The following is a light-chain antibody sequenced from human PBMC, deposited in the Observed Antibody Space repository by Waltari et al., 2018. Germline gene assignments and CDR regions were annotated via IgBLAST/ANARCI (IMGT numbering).Light chain of an antibody. V-gene: IGKV1-17*01. CDR2: SAS. Sequence: DIQMTQSPSSLYASVGDRVTTTCRASQDIINGLAWYQQEPGRAPKRLIYSASNLQSGVPSRFSGSGSGTEFTLAISGLQPEDFATYYCLQHNSYPRTFGQGTKVDIK. CDR1: QDIING. J-gene: IGKJ1*01. CDR3: LQHNSYPRT.